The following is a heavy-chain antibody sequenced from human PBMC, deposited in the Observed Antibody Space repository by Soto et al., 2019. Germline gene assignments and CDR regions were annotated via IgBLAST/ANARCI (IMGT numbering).Heavy chain of an antibody. V-gene: IGHV3-72*01. CDR1: GFTFSNHY. CDR3: SRGVLGGYRSYSFHGMDV. CDR2: RRNRVNRHTT. D-gene: IGHD2-8*02. Sequence: EVQLVESGGGLVQPGRSLRLSCAASGFTFSNHYMDWVRQAPGKGLEWVARRRNRVNRHTTEYAESVKGRFTISRDETKSSPYLQMLSLNSQDTAVYYCSRGVLGGYRSYSFHGMDVWGQGSTVTVSS. J-gene: IGHJ6*01.